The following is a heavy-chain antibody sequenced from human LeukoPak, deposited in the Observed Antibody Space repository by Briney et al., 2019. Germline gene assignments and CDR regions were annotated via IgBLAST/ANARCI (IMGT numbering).Heavy chain of an antibody. V-gene: IGHV3-30-3*01. J-gene: IGHJ3*02. CDR1: GFTFSSYA. Sequence: PGGSLRLSCAASGFTFSSYAMHWDRQAPGKGLEWVAVISYDGSNKYYADSVKGRFTISRDNSKNTLYLQMNSLRAEDTAVYYCARDFGYYDSSGLNAFGIWGQGTMVTVSS. CDR2: ISYDGSNK. CDR3: ARDFGYYDSSGLNAFGI. D-gene: IGHD3-22*01.